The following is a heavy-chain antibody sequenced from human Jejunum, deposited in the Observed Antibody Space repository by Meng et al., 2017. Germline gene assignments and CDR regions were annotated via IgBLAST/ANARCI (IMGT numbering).Heavy chain of an antibody. CDR2: IHHSGRV. J-gene: IGHJ4*02. D-gene: IGHD2-8*02. CDR3: AKNGAYCLEY. Sequence: QVQRQEAGPGLVNPSGTMSLTCAVSGGSISRGHWWSWVRQSPGEVLQWIGEIHHSGRVTYNPSLKSRVAISVDMSKNQFSLELSSVTAADTAVYYCAKNGAYCLEYWGQGTLVTVSS. CDR1: GGSISRGHW. V-gene: IGHV4-4*02.